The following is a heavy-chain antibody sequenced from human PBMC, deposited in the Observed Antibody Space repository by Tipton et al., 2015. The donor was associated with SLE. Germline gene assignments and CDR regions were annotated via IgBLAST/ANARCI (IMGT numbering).Heavy chain of an antibody. V-gene: IGHV4-61*09. J-gene: IGHJ4*02. Sequence: TLSLTCTVSGGSISSGSYYWSWIRQPAGKGLEWIGHIYTSGSTNYNPSLKSRGTMSVDTSKNKFSLKLSSVTAADTAVYYCARGAWGQLVPDYWGQGTLVTVSS. CDR2: IYTSGST. D-gene: IGHD6-13*01. CDR1: GGSISSGSYY. CDR3: ARGAWGQLVPDY.